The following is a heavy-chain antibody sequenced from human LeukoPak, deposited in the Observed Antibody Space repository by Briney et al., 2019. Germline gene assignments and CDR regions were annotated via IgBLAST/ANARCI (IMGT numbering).Heavy chain of an antibody. V-gene: IGHV3-23*01. Sequence: GGSLRLSCAASGFTFSSYVMSWVRQAPGKGLEWVSALSGGDSTYYVDSVKGRFTTSRDNSKNTLYLQMNSLRAEDTAVYCCAKGSSSGRPYYFDYWGQGALVTVSS. D-gene: IGHD6-19*01. CDR2: LSGGDST. CDR3: AKGSSSGRPYYFDY. J-gene: IGHJ4*02. CDR1: GFTFSSYV.